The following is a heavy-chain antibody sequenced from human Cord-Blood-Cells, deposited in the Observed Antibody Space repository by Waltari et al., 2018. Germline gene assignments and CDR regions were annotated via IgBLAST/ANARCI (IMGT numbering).Heavy chain of an antibody. D-gene: IGHD6-6*01. CDR3: ATDSGLGGAAQSYWYFDL. V-gene: IGHV3-15*01. CDR1: GLTFSNAW. CDR2: INSKTDGGTK. J-gene: IGHJ2*01. Sequence: EVQLVESGGGLVKPGGSLRLSCAASGLTFSNAWMSWVRQAPGQGLEWVGRINSKTDGGTKDYAAPVKGRFSISRDDSKNTLYLQMNSRKTEDTGVYYCATDSGLGGAAQSYWYFDLWGRGTLVTVSS.